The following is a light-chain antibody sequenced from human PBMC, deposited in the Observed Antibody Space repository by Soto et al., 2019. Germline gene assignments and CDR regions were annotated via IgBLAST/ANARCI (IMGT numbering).Light chain of an antibody. CDR2: DVS. V-gene: IGKV3-20*01. CDR3: QQYNNWPPIT. Sequence: IVLTQSPGTLSLSPWERATLSCRSSQSVRRNCLAWYQQKPGQAPRLLIYDVSSRASGSSDRFSGSGSGTDFTLTISSLQSEDFAVYYCQQYNNWPPITFGQGTRLEIK. J-gene: IGKJ5*01. CDR1: QSVRRNC.